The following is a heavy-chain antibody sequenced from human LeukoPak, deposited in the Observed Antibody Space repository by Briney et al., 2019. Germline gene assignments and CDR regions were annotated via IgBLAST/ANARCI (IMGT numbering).Heavy chain of an antibody. CDR2: INYNGGST. D-gene: IGHD6-19*01. J-gene: IGHJ6*03. CDR3: ARDRANRAPRYSSGWYGSGLEDYYYMDV. Sequence: GSVNVSCKASGYTFTSYYMHWVRQAPGQGLEWMGIINYNGGSTSYAQKIQGRVTMTRDTSTSTVYMELSSLRFEDTAVYYCARDRANRAPRYSSGWYGSGLEDYYYMDVWGKGTTVTVSS. V-gene: IGHV1-46*01. CDR1: GYTFTSYY.